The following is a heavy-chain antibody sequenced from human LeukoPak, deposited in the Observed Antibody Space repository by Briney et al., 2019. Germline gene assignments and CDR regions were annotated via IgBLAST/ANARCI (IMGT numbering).Heavy chain of an antibody. CDR2: IYYSGST. CDR3: ARVVPAAIPVGWDWFDP. CDR1: GGSISSSSYY. Sequence: SETLSLTCTVSGGSISSSSYYWGWLRQPPGTGLEWIGSIYYSGSTYYNPSLKSRVTISVDTSKNQFSLKLSSVTAADTAVYYCARVVPAAIPVGWDWFDPWGQGTLVTVSS. V-gene: IGHV4-39*01. J-gene: IGHJ5*02. D-gene: IGHD2-2*02.